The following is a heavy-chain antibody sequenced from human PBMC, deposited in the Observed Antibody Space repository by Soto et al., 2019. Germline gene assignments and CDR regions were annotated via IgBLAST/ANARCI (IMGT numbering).Heavy chain of an antibody. CDR1: GFTFSSYS. D-gene: IGHD4-17*01. CDR2: ISSSSSYI. V-gene: IGHV3-21*01. J-gene: IGHJ4*02. Sequence: GSLRLSCAASGFTFSSYSMNWVRQAPGKGLEWVSSISSSSSYIYYADSVKGRFTISRDNAKNSLYLQMNSLRAEDTAVYYCARSPSMTTVSLDYWGQRTLVTVSS. CDR3: ARSPSMTTVSLDY.